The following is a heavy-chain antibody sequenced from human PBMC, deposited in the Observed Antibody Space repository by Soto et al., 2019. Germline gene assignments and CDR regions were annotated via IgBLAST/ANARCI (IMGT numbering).Heavy chain of an antibody. CDR1: GYSFRSYG. V-gene: IGHV1-18*01. D-gene: IGHD2-8*01. CDR3: GRSSSMLGAGWSDS. J-gene: IGHJ5*01. Sequence: ASVKVSCKASGYSFRSYGINWVRQALGQGLEWIGWVSGYNYNTKYAQKLQGRITVTTDTSTNTAYMELRSLRSDDTAVYYCGRSSSMLGAGWSDSWGRGTLVTVS. CDR2: VSGYNYNT.